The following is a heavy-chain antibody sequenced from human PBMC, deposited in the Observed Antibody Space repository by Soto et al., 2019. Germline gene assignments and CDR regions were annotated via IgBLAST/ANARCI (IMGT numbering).Heavy chain of an antibody. J-gene: IGHJ4*02. CDR2: IHYSGST. CDR1: GVSISSPHRN. D-gene: IGHD3-10*01. CDR3: ARDGITMVRGAFDY. V-gene: IGHV4-31*03. Sequence: SETLSLTCTVSGVSISSPHRNWSWIRHYPGKGLEWIGFIHYSGSTYYNPSLKSRVTISVDTSKNQFSLKLSSVTAADTAVYYCARDGITMVRGAFDYWGQGTLVTVSS.